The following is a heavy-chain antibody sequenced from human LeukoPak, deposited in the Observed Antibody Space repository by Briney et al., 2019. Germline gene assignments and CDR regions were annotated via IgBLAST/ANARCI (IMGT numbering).Heavy chain of an antibody. V-gene: IGHV4-4*02. D-gene: IGHD1-20*01. Sequence: SETLSLTCAVSGDSVSSSHWWSWVRQPPGKGLEWIGEVAHTGSTKFTPSLRSRATISIDWSKNQFSLNLTSVTAADTATYFCARLVVYNWTPRAFDVWGQGTMATVSS. CDR3: ARLVVYNWTPRAFDV. J-gene: IGHJ3*01. CDR2: VAHTGST. CDR1: GDSVSSSHW.